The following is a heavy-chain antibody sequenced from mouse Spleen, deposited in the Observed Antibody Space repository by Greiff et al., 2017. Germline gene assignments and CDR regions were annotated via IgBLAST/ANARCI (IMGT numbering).Heavy chain of an antibody. J-gene: IGHJ3*01. D-gene: IGHD2-4*01. CDR3: ARRGDYAWFAY. Sequence: EVNVVESGGGLVKPGGSLKLSCAASGFTFSSYAMSWVRQTPEKRLEWVAAINSNGGSTYYPDTVKDRFTISRDNAKNTLYLQMSSLRSEDTALYYCARRGDYAWFAYWGQGTLVTVSA. CDR1: GFTFSSYA. CDR2: INSNGGST. V-gene: IGHV5-6-2*01.